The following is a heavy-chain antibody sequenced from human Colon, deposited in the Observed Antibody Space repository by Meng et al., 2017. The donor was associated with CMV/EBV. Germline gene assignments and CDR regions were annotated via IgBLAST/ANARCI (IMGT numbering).Heavy chain of an antibody. Sequence: QVQLQQWGAGLLKPSDTLSLPCDVHGGSFSNYFWTWIRQPPGKGLEWIGEIRHSGYTSYNPSLKSRVTISIDTSKNQFSLKLNSLTAADTAVYFCAGGTSEAWELLHSWGQGTLVTVSS. CDR2: IRHSGYT. V-gene: IGHV4-34*02. CDR1: GGSFSNYF. CDR3: AGGTSEAWELLHS. D-gene: IGHD1-26*01. J-gene: IGHJ5*02.